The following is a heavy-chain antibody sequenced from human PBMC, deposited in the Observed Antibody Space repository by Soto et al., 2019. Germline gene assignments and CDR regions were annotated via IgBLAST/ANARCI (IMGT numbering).Heavy chain of an antibody. CDR2: IYYSGST. CDR1: GGSISSGGYY. Sequence: PSETLSLTCTVSGGSISSGGYYWSWIRQHPGKGLEWIGYIYYSGSTYYNPSLKSRVTTSVDTSKNQFSLKLSSVTAADTAVYYCARSGYCSSTSCYIGGGYYYYGMDVWGQGTTVTVSS. V-gene: IGHV4-31*03. CDR3: ARSGYCSSTSCYIGGGYYYYGMDV. D-gene: IGHD2-2*02. J-gene: IGHJ6*02.